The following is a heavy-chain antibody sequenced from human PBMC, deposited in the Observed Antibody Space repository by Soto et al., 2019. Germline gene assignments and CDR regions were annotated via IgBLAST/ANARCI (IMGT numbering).Heavy chain of an antibody. CDR2: INHSGST. Sequence: SETLSLTCAVYGGSFSGYYWSWIRQPPGKGLEWIGEINHSGSTNYNPSLKSRVTISVDTSKNQFSLKLSSVTAADTAVYYCARGRGITIFGVVTLVDGMDVWGQGTTVTVSS. CDR3: ARGRGITIFGVVTLVDGMDV. CDR1: GGSFSGYY. J-gene: IGHJ6*02. D-gene: IGHD3-3*01. V-gene: IGHV4-34*01.